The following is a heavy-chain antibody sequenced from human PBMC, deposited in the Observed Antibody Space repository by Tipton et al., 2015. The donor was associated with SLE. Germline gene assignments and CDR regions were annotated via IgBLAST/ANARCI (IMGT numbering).Heavy chain of an antibody. J-gene: IGHJ4*02. CDR1: GGSISSHY. D-gene: IGHD2-21*01. CDR2: IYYTGTT. V-gene: IGHV4-59*11. CDR3: ARTDSGGDLFVFDS. Sequence: TLSLTCTVSGGSISSHYWTWIRQPPGKGLEWIGHIYYTGTTNYSPPLKSRLTISVDTSKNQFSLKLTSVTAADTAVYYCARTDSGGDLFVFDSWGQGSLVTVSS.